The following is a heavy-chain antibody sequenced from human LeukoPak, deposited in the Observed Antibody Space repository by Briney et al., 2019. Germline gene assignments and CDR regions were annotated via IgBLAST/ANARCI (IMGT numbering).Heavy chain of an antibody. CDR1: GGSISSGGYS. Sequence: SQTLSLTCAVSGGSISSGGYSWSWIRQPPGKGLEWIGYIYHSGSTYYNPSLKSRVTISVDRSKNQFSLRLSSVTAADTAVYYCARQTAKNVDTARFDYWGQGTLVTVSS. CDR2: IYHSGST. CDR3: ARQTAKNVDTARFDY. D-gene: IGHD5-18*01. V-gene: IGHV4-30-2*01. J-gene: IGHJ4*02.